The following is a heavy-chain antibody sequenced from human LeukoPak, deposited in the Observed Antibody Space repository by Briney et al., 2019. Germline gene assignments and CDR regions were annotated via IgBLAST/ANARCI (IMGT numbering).Heavy chain of an antibody. CDR3: ARGGGGCFDY. Sequence: PGGSLRLSCAASGFTFSSHWMHWVRQAPGKGLVWVSRINNDGSSTIYADSVKGQFTISRDNAKNTLYLQMNSLRAEDTAVYYCARGGGGCFDYWGQGTLVTVSS. V-gene: IGHV3-74*01. J-gene: IGHJ4*02. D-gene: IGHD2-15*01. CDR2: INNDGSST. CDR1: GFTFSSHW.